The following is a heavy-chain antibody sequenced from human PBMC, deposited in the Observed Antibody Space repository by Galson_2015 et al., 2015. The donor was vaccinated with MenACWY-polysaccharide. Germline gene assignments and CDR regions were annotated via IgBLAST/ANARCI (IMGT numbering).Heavy chain of an antibody. D-gene: IGHD2-2*01. Sequence: LRLSCATSGFTFSSHAMHWVRQAPGKGLEWVAIISYDGTNKYYADSVKGRFTISRDNSKNTLYLQMNSLRGEDTAVYYCARDYCSRTSCYGMDVWGQGTTVTVSS. CDR1: GFTFSSHA. J-gene: IGHJ6*02. CDR2: ISYDGTNK. CDR3: ARDYCSRTSCYGMDV. V-gene: IGHV3-30-3*01.